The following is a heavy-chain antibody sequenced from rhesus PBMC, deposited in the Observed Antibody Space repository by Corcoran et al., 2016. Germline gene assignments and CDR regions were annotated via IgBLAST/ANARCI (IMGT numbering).Heavy chain of an antibody. D-gene: IGHD6-25*01. CDR1: GGSISSNY. J-gene: IGHJ4*01. V-gene: IGHV4-173*01. CDR2: ISRSGGNT. Sequence: QLQLQESGPGLGKPSETLPLTCAVSGGSISSNYWSWTRQLPGKGLEWIGRISRSGGNTDYNPSLKSRVTNSTDTSKSQFSLKLSSVTAADTAVCYCARRRGSWNYFDYWGQGVLVTVSS. CDR3: ARRRGSWNYFDY.